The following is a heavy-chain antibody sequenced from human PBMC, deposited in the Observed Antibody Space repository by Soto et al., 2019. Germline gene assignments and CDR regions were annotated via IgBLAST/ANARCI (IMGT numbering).Heavy chain of an antibody. CDR3: ARTVARDYYYKGVDV. D-gene: IGHD6-19*01. V-gene: IGHV4-30-2*01. CDR2: IYHSGST. J-gene: IGHJ6*02. Sequence: SETLSLTCAVSGGSISSGGYSWSWIRQPPGKGLEWIGYIYHSGSTYYNPSLKSRVTISVDTSKNQFSLQLSSVTPEDTAVYYCARTVARDYYYKGVDVWGQGTTVTVSS. CDR1: GGSISSGGYS.